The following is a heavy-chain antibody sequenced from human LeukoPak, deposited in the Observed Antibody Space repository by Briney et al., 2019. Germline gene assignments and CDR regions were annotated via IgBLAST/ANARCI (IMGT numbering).Heavy chain of an antibody. D-gene: IGHD3-22*01. Sequence: PGGSLRLSCAASGFTFSSYSMSWVRQAPGKGLEWVSSISSSSSYIYYADSVKGRFTISRDNAKNSLYLQMNSLRAEDTAVYYCARASLPYYDSSGYDYWGQGTLVTVSS. V-gene: IGHV3-21*01. CDR3: ARASLPYYDSSGYDY. CDR1: GFTFSSYS. CDR2: ISSSSSYI. J-gene: IGHJ4*02.